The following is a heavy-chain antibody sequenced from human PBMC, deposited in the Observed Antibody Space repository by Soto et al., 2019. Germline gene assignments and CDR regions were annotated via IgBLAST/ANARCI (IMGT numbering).Heavy chain of an antibody. Sequence: QITLKESGPTLVKPTQTLTLTCTFSGFSLTTDRVGVGWIRQPPGEALEWLAGIYWDDSKTYRPSLESRLTITKDTSKNQVAITMTNMDSLDTATYYCAHAYGGRSLYWGQGTLVTVSS. J-gene: IGHJ4*02. D-gene: IGHD1-26*01. CDR2: IYWDDSK. CDR3: AHAYGGRSLY. V-gene: IGHV2-5*02. CDR1: GFSLTTDRVG.